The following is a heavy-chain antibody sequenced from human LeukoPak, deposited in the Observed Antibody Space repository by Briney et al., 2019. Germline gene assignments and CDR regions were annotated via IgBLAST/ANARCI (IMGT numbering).Heavy chain of an antibody. V-gene: IGHV3-23*01. CDR3: AKDREYSAYDSDY. J-gene: IGHJ4*02. CDR2: VSGNSGST. D-gene: IGHD5-12*01. Sequence: TGGSLRLSRAASGFTFSSYAMNWVRQAPGKGLEWVSTVSGNSGSTYYADSVKGRFTISRDNSKNTLYLQMNNLRAEDTAVYYCAKDREYSAYDSDYWGQGTLVTVSS. CDR1: GFTFSSYA.